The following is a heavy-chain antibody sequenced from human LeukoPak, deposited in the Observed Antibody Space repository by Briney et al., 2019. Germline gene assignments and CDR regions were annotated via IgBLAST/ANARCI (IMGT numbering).Heavy chain of an antibody. J-gene: IGHJ3*02. CDR1: GFTFSRYA. D-gene: IGHD5-12*01. CDR2: ISSNGGST. Sequence: PGGSLRLSCAASGFTFSRYAMHWVRQAPGKGLESVSAISSNGGSTYYANSVKGRFTISRDNSKNTLYLQMNSLRAEDTAVYYCARGKASGGYSGYGLDAFDIWGQGTMVTVSS. V-gene: IGHV3-64*01. CDR3: ARGKASGGYSGYGLDAFDI.